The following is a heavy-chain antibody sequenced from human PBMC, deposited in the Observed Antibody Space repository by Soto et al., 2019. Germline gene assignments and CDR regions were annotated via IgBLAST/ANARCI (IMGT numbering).Heavy chain of an antibody. D-gene: IGHD3-22*01. CDR1: RGTFTNYA. V-gene: IGHV1-69*01. Sequence: QAYRLQSGAEVKKPGSSVKVSCKALRGTFTNYAFSWVRQALGQGLEWMGGIMPVFGSGNYAQKFQGRINITADESTSSVYLELTSLRSEDTAVYYCARDRAGYYSHFVYWGQGTLVTVSS. CDR3: ARDRAGYYSHFVY. J-gene: IGHJ4*02. CDR2: IMPVFGSG.